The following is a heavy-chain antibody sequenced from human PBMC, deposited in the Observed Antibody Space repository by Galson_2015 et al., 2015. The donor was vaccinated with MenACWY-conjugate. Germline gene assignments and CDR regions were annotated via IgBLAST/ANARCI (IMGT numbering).Heavy chain of an antibody. D-gene: IGHD6-13*01. Sequence: ETLSLTCTVSGGSISSYYWSWIRQPPGKGLEWIGYIYYSGSTDYNPSLKSRVTISVDTSKNQFSLKLSSVTAADTAVYYCARDRKGYSSSWVYWGQGTLVTVSS. CDR3: ARDRKGYSSSWVY. J-gene: IGHJ4*02. CDR1: GGSISSYY. V-gene: IGHV4-59*01. CDR2: IYYSGST.